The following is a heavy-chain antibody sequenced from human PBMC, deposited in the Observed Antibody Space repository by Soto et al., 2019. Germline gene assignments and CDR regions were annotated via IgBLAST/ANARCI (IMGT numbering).Heavy chain of an antibody. CDR2: LSYDGSNK. CDR3: ARTNAPSSIAASPYPTPNDY. J-gene: IGHJ4*02. Sequence: GGALRLSGEASGVTFRSYAMHWVRQAPGKGLEWVAVLSYDGSNKYYADSVKGRFTISRDNSKKTLYLQMNSLRAEDTALYYFARTNAPSSIAASPYPTPNDYWGQGTLVTVSS. V-gene: IGHV3-30-3*01. D-gene: IGHD6-6*01. CDR1: GVTFRSYA.